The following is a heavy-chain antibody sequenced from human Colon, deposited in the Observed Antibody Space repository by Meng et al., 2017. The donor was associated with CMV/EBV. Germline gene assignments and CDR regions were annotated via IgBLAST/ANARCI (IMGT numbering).Heavy chain of an antibody. V-gene: IGHV1-2*07. Sequence: ASVKVSCKASGYSVSDKYLHWVRQAPGQGLEWMGWIKPNSDVTNYANRFQGRVSMTRDASINTAYMELSSLRSDDTAVYYCAILTVAAPFDYWGQGTLVTVSS. J-gene: IGHJ4*02. D-gene: IGHD6-6*01. CDR2: IKPNSDVT. CDR3: AILTVAAPFDY. CDR1: GYSVSDKY.